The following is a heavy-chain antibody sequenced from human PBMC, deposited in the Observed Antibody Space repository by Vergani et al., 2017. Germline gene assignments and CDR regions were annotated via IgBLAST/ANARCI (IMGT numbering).Heavy chain of an antibody. CDR1: ESTFSDYN. D-gene: IGHD1-26*01. J-gene: IGHJ5*01. V-gene: IGHV1-2*02. Sequence: VQLVQSGAEAKKPGGSMKVSCQASESTFSDYNIHWVRQAPGQGLQWMGWISPKTGDTDYLQRFQDRVTMTRDASTKTVYLKMTRLTSDDTAIYYCAHSWNFGRRDWFDSWGPGTLVTVSS. CDR2: ISPKTGDT. CDR3: AHSWNFGRRDWFDS.